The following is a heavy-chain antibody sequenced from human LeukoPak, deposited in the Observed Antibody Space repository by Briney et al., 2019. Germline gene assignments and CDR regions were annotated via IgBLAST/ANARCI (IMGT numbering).Heavy chain of an antibody. CDR3: ARGSTQYSSGWYGLDY. J-gene: IGHJ4*02. D-gene: IGHD6-19*01. CDR1: GFTFSSYW. CDR2: VNSDGSST. Sequence: GGSLRLSCAASGFTFSSYWTHSVRQAPGKGLLWVSRVNSDGSSTTYADSVKGRFTISRDNAKSTLYLQMNSLRAEDTAVYYCARGSTQYSSGWYGLDYWGQGTLVTVSS. V-gene: IGHV3-74*01.